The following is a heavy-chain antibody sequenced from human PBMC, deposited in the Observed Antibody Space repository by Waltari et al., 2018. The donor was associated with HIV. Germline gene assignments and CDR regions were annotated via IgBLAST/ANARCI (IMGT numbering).Heavy chain of an antibody. D-gene: IGHD2-15*01. Sequence: DVQLVESGGGLVQPGGSLRLSCAASGFTFSTHWMHWVRQVPGKGLMWVSHINSNGFSTTYADSVKGRFTISRDNAKNTMYLQMNGLRAEDTAVYYCVRDFRIFLGGTSYKSIFDYWGPGSLVTVSS. CDR2: INSNGFST. CDR1: GFTFSTHW. V-gene: IGHV3-74*01. J-gene: IGHJ4*02. CDR3: VRDFRIFLGGTSYKSIFDY.